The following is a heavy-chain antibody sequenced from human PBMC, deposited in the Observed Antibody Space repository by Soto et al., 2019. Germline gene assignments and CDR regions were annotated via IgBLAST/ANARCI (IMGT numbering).Heavy chain of an antibody. CDR2: IIPFFGTA. CDR1: GGTFSSFG. Sequence: SSVKVSCKTSGGTFSSFGISWVRQAPGQGLEWMGGIIPFFGTAEYSQKFEGRITITADESTNTVYMDLRSLRSEDTAISYCARTAPMDAGDKYYYDFWGQGALV. V-gene: IGHV1-69*13. J-gene: IGHJ4*02. CDR3: ARTAPMDAGDKYYYDF. D-gene: IGHD3-16*01.